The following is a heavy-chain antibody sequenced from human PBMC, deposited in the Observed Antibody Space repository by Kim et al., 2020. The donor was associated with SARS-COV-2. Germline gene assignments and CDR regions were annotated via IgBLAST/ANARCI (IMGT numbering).Heavy chain of an antibody. CDR1: GGSISSGGYY. CDR3: AGARITMIVVDAFDI. V-gene: IGHV4-31*03. J-gene: IGHJ3*02. CDR2: IYYSGST. D-gene: IGHD3-22*01. Sequence: SETLSLTCTVSGGSISSGGYYWSWIRQHPGKGLEWIVYIYYSGSTYYNPTLKIRVTIAVDTSKNQFSLTLSSVTAADTAVYYCAGARITMIVVDAFDIGPGDHGHRLF.